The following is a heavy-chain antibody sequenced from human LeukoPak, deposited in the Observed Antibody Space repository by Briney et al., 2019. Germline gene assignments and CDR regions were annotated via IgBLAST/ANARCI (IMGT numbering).Heavy chain of an antibody. Sequence: GGSLGLSCAASGFTFSSYEMNWVRQAPGKGLEWVSYISSSGSTIYYADSVKGRFTISRDNAKNSLYLQMNSLRAEDTAVYYCAREGPIGSGWLDPWGQGTLVTVSS. CDR2: ISSSGSTI. J-gene: IGHJ5*02. CDR1: GFTFSSYE. CDR3: AREGPIGSGWLDP. V-gene: IGHV3-48*03. D-gene: IGHD6-19*01.